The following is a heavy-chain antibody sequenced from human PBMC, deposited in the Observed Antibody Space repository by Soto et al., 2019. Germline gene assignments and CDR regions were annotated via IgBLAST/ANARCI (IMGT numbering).Heavy chain of an antibody. CDR2: IFYSGNT. J-gene: IGHJ4*02. V-gene: IGHV4-39*01. Sequence: QLQLQESGPGLVKPSETLSLTCTVSDDSIGRSNYFWGWIRQPPGKGLEWIGNIFYSGNTHYNPSNKSRVSISLDTSTHLFSPILNSEISAQTTIYYSSIHINSGDSSGSFVYWGPGALVIVSS. CDR1: DDSIGRSNYF. D-gene: IGHD6-19*01. CDR3: SIHINSGDSSGSFVY.